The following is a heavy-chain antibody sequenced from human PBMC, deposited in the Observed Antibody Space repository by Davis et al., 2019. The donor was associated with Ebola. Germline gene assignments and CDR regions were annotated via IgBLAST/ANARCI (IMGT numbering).Heavy chain of an antibody. Sequence: GGSLRLSCAASGFTFSSYAMHWVRQAPGKGLEWVAVISYDGSNKYYADSVKGRFTISRDNSKNTLYLQMNSLRAEDTAVYYCARGREEGDIVLMAYDTFYLWGQGTLVTVSS. CDR3: ARGREEGDIVLMAYDTFYL. CDR1: GFTFSSYA. V-gene: IGHV3-30-3*01. J-gene: IGHJ5*02. CDR2: ISYDGSNK. D-gene: IGHD2-8*01.